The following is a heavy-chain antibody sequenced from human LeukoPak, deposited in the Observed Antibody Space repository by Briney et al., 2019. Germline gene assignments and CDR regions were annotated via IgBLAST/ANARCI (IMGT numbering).Heavy chain of an antibody. CDR1: GGSISNYY. V-gene: IGHV4-59*01. Sequence: SETLSLTCTVSGGSISNYYWNWIRQPPGKGLEWIGYIYYSGTTNYNPSLKSRVSMSVDTSKNQFSLKLSSVTAADTAVYYCARGLARLVIINAFDYWGQGTLVTVSS. CDR3: ARGLARLVIINAFDY. J-gene: IGHJ4*02. CDR2: IYYSGTT. D-gene: IGHD3-9*01.